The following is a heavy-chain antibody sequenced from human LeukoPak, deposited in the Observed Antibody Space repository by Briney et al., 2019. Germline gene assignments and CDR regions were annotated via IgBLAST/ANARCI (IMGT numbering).Heavy chain of an antibody. CDR2: INPSGSSA. V-gene: IGHV1-46*01. CDR1: GYSFTSYY. CDR3: ARDNSVGETAWWFDP. Sequence: ASVKVSCKAYGYSFTSYYMHCVRQDPGQGLEWMGFINPSGSSAAYAQKFQGRLTMTRDMFTSTDYMELTSLTSDDTAVYYCARDNSVGETAWWFDPWGQGTLVTVSS. D-gene: IGHD1-26*01. J-gene: IGHJ5*02.